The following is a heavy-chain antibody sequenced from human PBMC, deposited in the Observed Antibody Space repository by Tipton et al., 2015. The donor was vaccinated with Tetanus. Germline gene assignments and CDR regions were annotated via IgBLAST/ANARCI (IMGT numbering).Heavy chain of an antibody. Sequence: SLRLSCVASGFTFSNYWMHWVRQAPGKGLVWVSRINTDGSIRNYADSVKGRFTISRDNAENTLSLQMNSLRAEDTAVYYCTRDLGGYAGYWGQGTLVTVSS. V-gene: IGHV3-74*01. CDR3: TRDLGGYAGY. J-gene: IGHJ4*02. CDR2: INTDGSIR. CDR1: GFTFSNYW. D-gene: IGHD2-15*01.